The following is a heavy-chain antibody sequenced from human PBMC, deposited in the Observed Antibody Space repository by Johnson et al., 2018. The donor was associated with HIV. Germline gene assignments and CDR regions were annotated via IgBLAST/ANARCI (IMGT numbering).Heavy chain of an antibody. Sequence: VQLVESGGGVVQPGRSLRLSCAASGFTFSSYGMHWVRQAPGKGLEWVAVISYDGSNKYYADSVKGRFTISRDNSKNTLYLQMNSLRAEDTAVYYCAKDSTYYDSGGAFDIWGQGTMVTVSS. CDR1: GFTFSSYG. J-gene: IGHJ3*02. D-gene: IGHD3-3*01. CDR3: AKDSTYYDSGGAFDI. CDR2: ISYDGSNK. V-gene: IGHV3-30*18.